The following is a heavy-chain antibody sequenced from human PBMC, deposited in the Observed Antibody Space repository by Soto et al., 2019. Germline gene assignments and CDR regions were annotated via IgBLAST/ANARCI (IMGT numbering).Heavy chain of an antibody. CDR3: ARDPNYYDSSGYYYS. V-gene: IGHV1-2*02. D-gene: IGHD3-22*01. CDR2: INPNSGGT. Sequence: ASVNVSCKASGYTFTGYYMHWVRQAPGQGLEWMGWINPNSGGTNYAQKFQGRVTMTRDTSISTAYMELSRLRSDDTAVYYCARDPNYYDSSGYYYSWGHGTPVTVSS. J-gene: IGHJ5*01. CDR1: GYTFTGYY.